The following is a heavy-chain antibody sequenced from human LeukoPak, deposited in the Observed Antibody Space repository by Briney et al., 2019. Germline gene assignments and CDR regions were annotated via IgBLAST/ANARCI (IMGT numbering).Heavy chain of an antibody. CDR3: AKDQGFTRPYGMDV. Sequence: GGSLTLSCAASGFTFSSYAMSWVRQAPRKGLEWVSAISGSGGSTYYADSVKSRLTISRDNSKNTLYLQMNSLRAEDTAVYYCAKDQGFTRPYGMDVWGQGTTVTVSS. CDR2: ISGSGGST. J-gene: IGHJ6*02. V-gene: IGHV3-23*01. CDR1: GFTFSSYA.